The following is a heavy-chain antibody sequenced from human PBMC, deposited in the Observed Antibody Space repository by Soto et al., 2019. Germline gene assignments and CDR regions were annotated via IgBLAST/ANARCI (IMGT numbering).Heavy chain of an antibody. CDR3: ARGMKCRTSNSPALWSVSYDYKMDV. CDR1: GYTFISYD. Sequence: QVQLVQSGAEVKKPGASVKVSCKASGYTFISYDINWVRQAPGQGLEWMGSLNPNSGNTVYAQKFPGRVTVTTNTAITTADMELSSLRSDDTAVYYCARGMKCRTSNSPALWSVSYDYKMDVWGEGTTVNVSS. D-gene: IGHD2-2*01. V-gene: IGHV1-8*01. J-gene: IGHJ6*03. CDR2: LNPNSGNT.